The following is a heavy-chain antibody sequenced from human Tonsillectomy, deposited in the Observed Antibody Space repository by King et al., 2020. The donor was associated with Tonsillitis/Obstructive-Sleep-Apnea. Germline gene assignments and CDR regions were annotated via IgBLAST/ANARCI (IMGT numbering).Heavy chain of an antibody. CDR3: AKRVPGIGEWFDY. CDR2: ISGSCGST. D-gene: IGHD3-3*01. J-gene: IGHJ4*02. Sequence: QLVQSGGGLVQPGGSLRLSCAASGFTFSSYAMSWVRQAPGKGLEWASAISGSCGSTYFADSVKGRFTISRDNSKNTLYLQMKSLRAEDTAVYYCAKRVPGIGEWFDYWGQGTLVTVSS. CDR1: GFTFSSYA. V-gene: IGHV3-23*04.